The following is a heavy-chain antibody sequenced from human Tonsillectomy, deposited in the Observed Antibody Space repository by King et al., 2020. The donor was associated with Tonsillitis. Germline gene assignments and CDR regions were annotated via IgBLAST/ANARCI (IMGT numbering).Heavy chain of an antibody. CDR2: ISFICGKT. J-gene: IGHJ4*02. D-gene: IGHD3-16*01. CDR1: GFTFSTYA. V-gene: IGHV3-23*04. CDR3: ATEIRPNDY. Sequence: VQLVESGGGLVQPGGSLRLSCAASGFTFSTYAMSWVRQAPGKGLEWVSAISFICGKTYYADSVKGRFTNSRDNSKNTLYLQMNSLRVEDTAIYYCATEIRPNDYWGQGTLVTVSS.